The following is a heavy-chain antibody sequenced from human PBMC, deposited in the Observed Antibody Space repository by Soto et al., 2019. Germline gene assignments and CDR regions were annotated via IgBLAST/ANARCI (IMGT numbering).Heavy chain of an antibody. D-gene: IGHD5-18*01. Sequence: PSETLSLTCTVSGDSTSSFYWTWIRQPPGKGLEWIGYIYESGSTNYNPSLKSRVTISFGTSKNQFSLKLSSMTAADSAVYYCARGRYTTMVHYFDYWGQGTLVTVSS. CDR3: ARGRYTTMVHYFDY. CDR2: IYESGST. CDR1: GDSTSSFY. J-gene: IGHJ4*02. V-gene: IGHV4-59*01.